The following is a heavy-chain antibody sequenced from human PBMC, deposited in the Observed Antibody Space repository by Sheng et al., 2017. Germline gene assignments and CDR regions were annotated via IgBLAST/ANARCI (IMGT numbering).Heavy chain of an antibody. Sequence: QVQLVQSGAEVKKPGSSVKVSCKASGGTFSSYAISWVRQAPGQGLEWMGGIIPIFGTANYAQKFQGRVTITTDESTSTAYMELSSLRSEDTAVYYCASSVYYGDYDIPGGLDYWGQGTLVTVSS. CDR1: GGTFSSYA. CDR2: IIPIFGTA. CDR3: ASSVYYGDYDIPGGLDY. D-gene: IGHD4-17*01. J-gene: IGHJ4*02. V-gene: IGHV1-69*05.